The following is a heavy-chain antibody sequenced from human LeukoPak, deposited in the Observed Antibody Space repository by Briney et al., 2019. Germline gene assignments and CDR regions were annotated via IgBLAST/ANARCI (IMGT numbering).Heavy chain of an antibody. CDR1: GFTFSNYA. D-gene: IGHD3-10*01. CDR3: VKDRTGTYTLDY. J-gene: IGHJ4*02. V-gene: IGHV3-30-3*01. Sequence: GGSLRLSCAATGFTFSNYAIHWGRQAPGKGLEWVAFISYDGSRQHYADSMKGRFTISRDNSNNTLNLQMNSLRAEDTAVYYCVKDRTGTYTLDYWGQGTLVTVSS. CDR2: ISYDGSRQ.